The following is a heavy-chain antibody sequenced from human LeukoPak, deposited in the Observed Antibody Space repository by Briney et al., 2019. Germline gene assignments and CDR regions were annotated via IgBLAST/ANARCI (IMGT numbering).Heavy chain of an antibody. CDR1: GGTISRYY. CDR3: ARWYYSGWAFDY. CDR2: IHDSGST. J-gene: IGHJ4*02. V-gene: IGHV4-59*08. D-gene: IGHD6-19*01. Sequence: PSEPLSLLCTVSGGTISRYYWIWLRHPPGKGLEGIGDIHDSGSTKYNPSLKSRVAISVDTSKNQFSLKRSSVTAADTAVYYCARWYYSGWAFDYWGQGTLVTVSS.